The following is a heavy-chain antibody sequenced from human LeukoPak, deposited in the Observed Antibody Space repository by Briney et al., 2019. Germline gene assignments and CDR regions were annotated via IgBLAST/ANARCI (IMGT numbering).Heavy chain of an antibody. J-gene: IGHJ3*02. CDR2: IIPIFGTA. D-gene: IGHD3-3*01. CDR3: ARAITIFGVAQI. Sequence: ASVKVSCKASGYTFSSYAISWMRQAPGQGLEWMGGIIPIFGTANYAQKFQGRVTITADESTSTAYMELSSLRSEDTAVYYCARAITIFGVAQIWGQGTMVTVSS. CDR1: GYTFSSYA. V-gene: IGHV1-69*13.